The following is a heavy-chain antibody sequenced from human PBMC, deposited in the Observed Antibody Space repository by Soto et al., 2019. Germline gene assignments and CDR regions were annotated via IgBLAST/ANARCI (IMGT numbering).Heavy chain of an antibody. V-gene: IGHV1-46*01. CDR1: GYTFTSYY. CDR3: ARDRGHSSSWDYFDY. Sequence: ASVKVSCKASGYTFTSYYMHWVRQAPGQGLEWLGIINPSGGSTSYAQKFRGRVTMTRDTSTSTVYMELSSLRSEDTAVYYCARDRGHSSSWDYFDYCGLGTLVTVSS. J-gene: IGHJ4*02. CDR2: INPSGGST. D-gene: IGHD6-13*01.